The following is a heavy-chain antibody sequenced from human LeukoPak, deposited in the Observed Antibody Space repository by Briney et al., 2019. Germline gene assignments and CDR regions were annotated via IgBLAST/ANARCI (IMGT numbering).Heavy chain of an antibody. J-gene: IGHJ5*02. CDR1: GYTLTELS. Sequence: GASVKVSCKVSGYTLTELSMHWVRQAPGKGLEWMGGFDPEDGETIYAQKFQGRVTMTEDTSTDTAYMELSSLRSEDTAVYYCATVVGWSTYFDPWGQGTLVTVSS. CDR3: ATVVGWSTYFDP. V-gene: IGHV1-24*01. D-gene: IGHD6-19*01. CDR2: FDPEDGET.